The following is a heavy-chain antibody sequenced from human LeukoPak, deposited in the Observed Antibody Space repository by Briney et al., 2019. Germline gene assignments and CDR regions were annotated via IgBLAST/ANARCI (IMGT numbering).Heavy chain of an antibody. CDR3: ARDLSYDILTGATDFDY. CDR1: GYTFTSYG. CDR2: ISAYNYNT. Sequence: GASVKVSCKASGYTFTSYGISWVRQAPGQGLEWLGWISAYNYNTNYAQKLQGRVTMTTDTSTSTAYMELRSLRSDDTAVYYCARDLSYDILTGATDFDYWGQGTLVTVSS. J-gene: IGHJ4*02. V-gene: IGHV1-18*01. D-gene: IGHD3-9*01.